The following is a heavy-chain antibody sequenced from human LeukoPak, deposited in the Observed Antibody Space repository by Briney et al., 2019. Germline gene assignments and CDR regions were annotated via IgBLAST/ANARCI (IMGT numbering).Heavy chain of an antibody. V-gene: IGHV4-59*11. D-gene: IGHD6-25*01. J-gene: IGHJ6*03. Sequence: SETLSLTCVVSGGSISSHYWSWIRQPPGKGLEWIGYIYFSGYTNYNPSLQSRVTISVDTSNNQFSLRLSSVTAADTAVYYCARSERRAQKDTYYNHYYYMDVWGKGTTVTVSS. CDR2: IYFSGYT. CDR1: GGSISSHY. CDR3: ARSERRAQKDTYYNHYYYMDV.